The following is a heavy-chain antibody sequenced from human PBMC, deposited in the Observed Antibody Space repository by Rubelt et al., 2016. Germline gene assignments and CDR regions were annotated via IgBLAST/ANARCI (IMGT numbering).Heavy chain of an antibody. CDR3: ARARDGWQWLAPSLPDAFDI. Sequence: LVQSGAEVKKPGSSVKVSCKASGGTFSSYAISWVRQAPGQGLEWMGRIIPILGIANYAQKFQGRVTITADKSTSTAYMERSSLRSEDTAVYYCARARDGWQWLAPSLPDAFDIWGQGTMVTVSS. D-gene: IGHD6-19*01. V-gene: IGHV1-69*04. J-gene: IGHJ3*02. CDR1: GGTFSSYA. CDR2: IIPILGIA.